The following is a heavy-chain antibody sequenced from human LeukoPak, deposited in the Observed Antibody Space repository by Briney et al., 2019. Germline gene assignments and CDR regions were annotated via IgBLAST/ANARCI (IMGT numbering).Heavy chain of an antibody. D-gene: IGHD2-15*01. CDR3: ARDLGIVVVVAATPGVDY. J-gene: IGHJ4*02. Sequence: GASVKVPCKASGYTFTGYYMHWVRQAPGQGLEWMGIINPSGGSTSYAQKFQGRVTMTRDTSTSTVYMELSSLRSEDTAVYYCARDLGIVVVVAATPGVDYWGQGTLVTVSS. V-gene: IGHV1-46*01. CDR2: INPSGGST. CDR1: GYTFTGYY.